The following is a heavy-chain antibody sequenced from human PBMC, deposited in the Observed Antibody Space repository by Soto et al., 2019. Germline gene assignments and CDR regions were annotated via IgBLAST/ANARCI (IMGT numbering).Heavy chain of an antibody. D-gene: IGHD4-17*01. CDR1: GYTFTSYD. J-gene: IGHJ5*02. CDR2: MNPNSGNT. V-gene: IGHV1-8*01. CDR3: ARVDDYGGNPNWFDP. Sequence: QVQLVQSGAEVKKPGASVKVSCKASGYTFTSYDINWVRQATGQGLEWMGWMNPNSGNTGYAQKFPGRVTMTRNTSISTAYMELSSPRSDDTAVYYCARVDDYGGNPNWFDPWAQGTLVTVSS.